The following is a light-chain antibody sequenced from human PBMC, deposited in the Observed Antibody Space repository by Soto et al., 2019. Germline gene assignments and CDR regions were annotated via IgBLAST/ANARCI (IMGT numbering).Light chain of an antibody. Sequence: AIQMTQSPSSLSACXGDRVTITCRASQGITNDLGWYQQKPGKAPKLLIYSAFTLHSGVPSRFSGSGSGTEFTLTISSLQPEDFATYYCLQDYAYPLTFGGGTKVEIE. CDR1: QGITND. J-gene: IGKJ4*01. V-gene: IGKV1-6*01. CDR2: SAF. CDR3: LQDYAYPLT.